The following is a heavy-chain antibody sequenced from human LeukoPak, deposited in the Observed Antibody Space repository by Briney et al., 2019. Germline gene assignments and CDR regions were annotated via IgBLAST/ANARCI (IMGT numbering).Heavy chain of an antibody. CDR1: GGTFSSYA. CDR3: ASDRAHSSSSLHY. J-gene: IGHJ4*02. V-gene: IGHV1-69*05. CDR2: IIPIFGTA. Sequence: SVKVSCKASGGTFSSYAISWVRQAPGQGLEWMGGIIPIFGTANYAQKFQGRVTITTDESTSTAYMELSSLRSEDTAVYYCASDRAHSSSSLHYWGQGTLVTVSS. D-gene: IGHD6-6*01.